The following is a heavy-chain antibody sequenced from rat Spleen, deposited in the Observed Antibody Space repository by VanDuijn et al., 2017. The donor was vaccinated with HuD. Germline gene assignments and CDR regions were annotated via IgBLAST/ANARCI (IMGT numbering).Heavy chain of an antibody. J-gene: IGHJ3*01. Sequence: EVQLVESGGGLVQPGRSLKLSCVASGFTFSDYNMAWVRQAPKKGLEWVASISNGGGKTYYRDSVQGRFTISRDNAKSNLYLQMDSLRSEDTATYYCARHALMYTPDPFAYWGQGTLVTVSS. V-gene: IGHV5-25*01. D-gene: IGHD1-6*01. CDR3: ARHALMYTPDPFAY. CDR2: ISNGGGKT. CDR1: GFTFSDYN.